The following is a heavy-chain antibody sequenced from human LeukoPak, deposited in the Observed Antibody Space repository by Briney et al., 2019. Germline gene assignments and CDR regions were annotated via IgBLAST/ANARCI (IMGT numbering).Heavy chain of an antibody. CDR2: IKQDGSEK. CDR1: GFTFSSYW. CDR3: ARGGRWELPLYYFDY. Sequence: GGSLRLSCAASGFTFSSYWMSWVRQAPGKGLEWVANIKQDGSEKYYVDSVKGRFTISRDNAKNSLYLQMNSLRAEDTAVYYCARGGRWELPLYYFDYWGQGTLVTVSS. D-gene: IGHD1-26*01. J-gene: IGHJ4*02. V-gene: IGHV3-7*01.